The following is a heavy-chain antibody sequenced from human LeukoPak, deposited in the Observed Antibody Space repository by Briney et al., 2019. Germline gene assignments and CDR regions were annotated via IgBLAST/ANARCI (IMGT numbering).Heavy chain of an antibody. Sequence: ASVKVSCKASGYTFTGYYMYWVRQAPGQGREWMGWINPNSGGTNYAQKCQGRVTMTRDTSISTAYMELSRLRSDDTAVYYCARDRASGYDLRLFDYWGQGTLVTVSS. J-gene: IGHJ4*02. CDR2: INPNSGGT. CDR3: ARDRASGYDLRLFDY. CDR1: GYTFTGYY. V-gene: IGHV1-2*02. D-gene: IGHD5-12*01.